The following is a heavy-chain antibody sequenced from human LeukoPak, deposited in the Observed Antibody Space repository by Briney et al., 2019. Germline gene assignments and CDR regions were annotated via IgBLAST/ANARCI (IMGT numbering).Heavy chain of an antibody. Sequence: ASETLSLTCTVSGGSITSSSHYWGWIRQPPGKGLEWIASIYYSGDAYYNPSLKSRVTTSVDTSKNQFSLKLSSVTAADTAVYYCAREAPYKYYFDYWGQGTLVTVSS. J-gene: IGHJ4*02. D-gene: IGHD1-1*01. CDR1: GGSITSSSHY. V-gene: IGHV4-39*07. CDR3: AREAPYKYYFDY. CDR2: IYYSGDA.